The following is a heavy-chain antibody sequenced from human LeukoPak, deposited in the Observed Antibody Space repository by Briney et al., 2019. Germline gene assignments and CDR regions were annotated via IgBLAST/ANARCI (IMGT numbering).Heavy chain of an antibody. V-gene: IGHV3-74*01. CDR1: GFTFSSYW. CDR3: ARDGDILTGYYRYGPSDAFDI. J-gene: IGHJ3*02. D-gene: IGHD3-9*01. Sequence: GGSLRLSCAAPGFTFSSYWMHWVRQAPGKGLVWVSRINSVGSSTSYADSVKGRFTISRDNAKNTLYLQMNSLRAEDTAVYYCARDGDILTGYYRYGPSDAFDIWGQGTMVTVSS. CDR2: INSVGSST.